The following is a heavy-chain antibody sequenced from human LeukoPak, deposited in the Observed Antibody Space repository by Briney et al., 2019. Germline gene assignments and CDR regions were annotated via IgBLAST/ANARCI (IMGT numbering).Heavy chain of an antibody. CDR1: GGSISSYY. V-gene: IGHV4-4*07. D-gene: IGHD1-26*01. Sequence: SETLSLTCTDSGGSISSYYWSWIRQPAGKGLERIERIYSGGSTNYNPSLKSRATMSVDSSNNQFSLKLSSVTAADTAVFYCARENTGGYREFDNWGQGTLVTVSS. CDR3: ARENTGGYREFDN. CDR2: IYSGGST. J-gene: IGHJ4*02.